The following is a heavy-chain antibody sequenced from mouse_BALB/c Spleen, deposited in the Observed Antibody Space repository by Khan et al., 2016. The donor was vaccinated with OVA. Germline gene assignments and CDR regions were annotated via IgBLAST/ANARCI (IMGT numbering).Heavy chain of an antibody. D-gene: IGHD1-1*01. J-gene: IGHJ2*01. CDR3: ARVISGNRNYFDY. CDR1: GYTFSSYW. V-gene: IGHV1-9*01. CDR2: ILPGSGST. Sequence: QVQLMESGADLMKPGASVKISCKVAGYTFSSYWIEWIKQRPGHGLEWIGEILPGSGSTNCNENFKGKATFTADTSSNTAYMQLSSLTSEDSAVYYCARVISGNRNYFDYWGQGTTLTVSS.